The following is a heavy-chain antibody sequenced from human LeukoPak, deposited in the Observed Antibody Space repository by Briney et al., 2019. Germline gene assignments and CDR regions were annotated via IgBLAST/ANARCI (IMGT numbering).Heavy chain of an antibody. Sequence: GRSLRLSCAASGFTFSSYGMHWVRQAPGKGLEWVAVIWYDGSNKYYADSVKGRFTISRDNSKNTLYLQMNSLRAEDTAVYYCARDLEPNYYYYHGMDVWGQGTTVTVSS. V-gene: IGHV3-33*01. CDR2: IWYDGSNK. CDR3: ARDLEPNYYYYHGMDV. CDR1: GFTFSSYG. J-gene: IGHJ6*02.